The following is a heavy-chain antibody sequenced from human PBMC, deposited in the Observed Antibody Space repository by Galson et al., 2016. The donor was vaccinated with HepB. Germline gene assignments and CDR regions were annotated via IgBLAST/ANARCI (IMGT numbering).Heavy chain of an antibody. J-gene: IGHJ4*02. Sequence: SLRLSCAASGFTVSSNYMSWVRQAPGKGLEWVSVIYSGGSTHYADSVKGRFTISRDNSKNTLYLQMNSLRADETAAYYWARTRSDWDYFDYRGQATLVTVSS. CDR3: ARTRSDWDYFDY. CDR2: IYSGGST. CDR1: GFTVSSNY. V-gene: IGHV3-66*01. D-gene: IGHD2-21*02.